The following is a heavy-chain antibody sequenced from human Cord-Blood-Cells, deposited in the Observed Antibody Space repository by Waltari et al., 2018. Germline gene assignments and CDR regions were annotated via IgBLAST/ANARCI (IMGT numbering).Heavy chain of an antibody. V-gene: IGHV2-5*02. CDR3: AHRPPNYDFWSGYYDAFDI. D-gene: IGHD3-3*01. CDR1: GFSLSTSGVG. CDR2: IYWDDDK. J-gene: IGHJ3*02. Sequence: QITLKESGPTLVKPTQTLTLTCTFSGFSLSTSGVGVGWIRQPPGKALEWLALIYWDDDKRYSPSLKSRLTITKGTSKNQVVLTMTNMDPVDTATYYCAHRPPNYDFWSGYYDAFDIWGQGTMVTVSS.